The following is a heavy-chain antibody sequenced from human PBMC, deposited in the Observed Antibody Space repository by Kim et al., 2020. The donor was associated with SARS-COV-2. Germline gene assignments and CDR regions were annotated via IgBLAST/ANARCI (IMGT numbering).Heavy chain of an antibody. V-gene: IGHV5-51*01. CDR3: ARPRGSGSYFRGNAFDI. D-gene: IGHD3-10*01. CDR2: TYAGDSQT. J-gene: IGHJ3*02. CDR1: GYTFEYSW. Sequence: GESLKISCKGFGYTFEYSWIEWVRQMPGRGLEWMGATYAGDSQTKYSPSFEGQVIISADKSINTAYLQWSSLKASDTAIYYCARPRGSGSYFRGNAFDIWGQGTVVTVSS.